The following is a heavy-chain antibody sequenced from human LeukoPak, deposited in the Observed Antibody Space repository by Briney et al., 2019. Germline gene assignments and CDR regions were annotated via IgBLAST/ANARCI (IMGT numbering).Heavy chain of an antibody. J-gene: IGHJ4*02. CDR1: GYTFTSYD. CDR2: INPSGGST. V-gene: IGHV1-46*01. Sequence: ASVKVSCKASGYTFTSYDINWVRQAPGQGLEWMGIINPSGGSTSYAQKFQGRVTMTTDTSTSTAYMELRSLRSDDTAVYYCARSGHKRSADYWGQGTLVTVSS. CDR3: ARSGHKRSADY. D-gene: IGHD1-26*01.